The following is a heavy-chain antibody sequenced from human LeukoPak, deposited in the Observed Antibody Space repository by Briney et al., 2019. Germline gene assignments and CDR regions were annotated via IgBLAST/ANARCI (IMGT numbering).Heavy chain of an antibody. Sequence: SETLSLTCTVSGGSISSYYWSWIRQPPGKGLEWIGYIYYSGSTNYNPSLKSRVTISVDTSKNQFSLKLSSVTAADTAVYYCARDRLGYYWYFDLWGRGTLVTVSS. CDR1: GGSISSYY. CDR3: ARDRLGYYWYFDL. V-gene: IGHV4-59*01. J-gene: IGHJ2*01. CDR2: IYYSGST. D-gene: IGHD3-10*01.